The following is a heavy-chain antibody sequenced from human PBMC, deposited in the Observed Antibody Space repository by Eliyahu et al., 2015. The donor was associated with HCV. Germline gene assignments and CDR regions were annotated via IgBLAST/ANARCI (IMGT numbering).Heavy chain of an antibody. CDR1: GYXFXRFV. CDR3: ARTYSSSWPNSWFDP. V-gene: IGHV1-18*01. J-gene: IGHJ5*02. Sequence: QVQLVQSGAEMKKPGASVKVSCKASGYXFXRFVISWGRQAPGQGLXWMGWISAYXXDTKXAQKFRGRVTMTTDTSTSAAYMELRSLRPDDTAVYYCARTYSSSWPNSWFDPWGQGTLVTVSS. CDR2: ISAYXXDT. D-gene: IGHD6-13*01.